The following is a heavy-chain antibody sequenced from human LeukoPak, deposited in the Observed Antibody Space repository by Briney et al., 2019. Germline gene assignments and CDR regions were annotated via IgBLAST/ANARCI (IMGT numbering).Heavy chain of an antibody. J-gene: IGHJ4*02. V-gene: IGHV3-30*02. CDR2: IRYDGSNK. CDR3: AKVSPLGSYYYGGFDY. D-gene: IGHD1-26*01. Sequence: GGSLRLSCAASGFTFSSYGMHWVRQAPGKGLEWVAFIRYDGSNKYYADSVKGRFTISRDNSKNTLYLRMNSLRAEDTAVYYCAKVSPLGSYYYGGFDYWGQGTLVTVSS. CDR1: GFTFSSYG.